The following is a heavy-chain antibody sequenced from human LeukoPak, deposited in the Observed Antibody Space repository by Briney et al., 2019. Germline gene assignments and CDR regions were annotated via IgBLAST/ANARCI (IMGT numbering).Heavy chain of an antibody. D-gene: IGHD3-22*01. CDR2: IYPGDSDT. CDR3: ARTFFHDSSGYDRYFDV. CDR1: GYSFASDY. Sequence: GESLKISCKASGYSFASDYIGWGRQMPGKGLEWMGVIYPGDSDTRYSPSFQGEVTISADKSISTAYLQLRSLKASDTAMYYCARTFFHDSSGYDRYFDVWGRGTLVTVSS. J-gene: IGHJ2*01. V-gene: IGHV5-51*01.